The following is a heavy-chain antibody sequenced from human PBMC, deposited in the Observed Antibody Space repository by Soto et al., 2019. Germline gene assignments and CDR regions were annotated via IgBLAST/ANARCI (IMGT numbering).Heavy chain of an antibody. CDR3: ARDLGSTNYYFDY. Sequence: GGSLRLSCAASGFAFSSYGFHWVRQAPGKGLEWVAVIWYDGSKTYYVESVKGRFTISRDNSKNTLYLQMNSLRAEDTAVYCCARDLGSTNYYFDYWGLGTLVTVSS. CDR1: GFAFSSYG. J-gene: IGHJ4*02. D-gene: IGHD5-12*01. CDR2: IWYDGSKT. V-gene: IGHV3-33*01.